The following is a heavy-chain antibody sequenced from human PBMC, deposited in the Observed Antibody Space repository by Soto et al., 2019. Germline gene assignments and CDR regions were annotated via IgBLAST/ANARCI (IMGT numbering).Heavy chain of an antibody. CDR3: VKEDGDGYNPIDY. D-gene: IGHD5-12*01. J-gene: IGHJ4*02. CDR2: ISGSGGST. V-gene: IGHV3-23*01. Sequence: PGGSLRLSCAASGFTFSSYAMSWVRQAPGKGLEWVSAISGSGGSTYYADSVKGRFTISRDNSKNTLYLQMNSLRAEDTAVYFCVKEDGDGYNPIDYWGQGTLVTVSS. CDR1: GFTFSSYA.